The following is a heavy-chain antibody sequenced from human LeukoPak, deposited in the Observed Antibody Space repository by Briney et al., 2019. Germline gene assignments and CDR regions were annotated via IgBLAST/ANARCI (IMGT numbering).Heavy chain of an antibody. CDR3: AREPPSQGITGTTVY. Sequence: PGGSLRLSCAASGFTVSSNYMSWVRQAPGKGREWVSVIYSGGSTYYADSVKGRFTISRDNSKNTLYLQMDSLRAEDTAVYYCAREPPSQGITGTTVYWGQGTLVTVPS. CDR2: IYSGGST. D-gene: IGHD1-7*01. J-gene: IGHJ4*02. CDR1: GFTVSSNY. V-gene: IGHV3-66*02.